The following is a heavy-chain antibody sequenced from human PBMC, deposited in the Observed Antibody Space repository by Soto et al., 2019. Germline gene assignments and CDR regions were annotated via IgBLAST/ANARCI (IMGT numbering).Heavy chain of an antibody. Sequence: QVQLVQSGAEEKKPGASVKVSCKASGYTFTSYAMHWVRQAPGQRLEWMEGIKAGNGKTKYSQKFQGRVTITRDTAASTAYMELSSLRSEDTAVYYCARSIVVVTALDYWGQGTLVTVSS. CDR1: GYTFTSYA. CDR3: ARSIVVVTALDY. V-gene: IGHV1-3*05. J-gene: IGHJ4*02. CDR2: IKAGNGKT. D-gene: IGHD2-21*02.